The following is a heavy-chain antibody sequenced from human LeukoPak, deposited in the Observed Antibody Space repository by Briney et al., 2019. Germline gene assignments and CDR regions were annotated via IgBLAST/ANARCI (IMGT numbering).Heavy chain of an antibody. D-gene: IGHD3-22*01. Sequence: SETLSLTCTVSGGSISSSSYYWGWIRQPPGKGLEWIGSIYYSGSTYYNPSLKSRVTISVDTSKNQFSLKLSSVTAADTAVYYCAGLYDSSGYFDYWGQGTLVTVSP. CDR1: GGSISSSSYY. V-gene: IGHV4-39*01. CDR3: AGLYDSSGYFDY. J-gene: IGHJ4*02. CDR2: IYYSGST.